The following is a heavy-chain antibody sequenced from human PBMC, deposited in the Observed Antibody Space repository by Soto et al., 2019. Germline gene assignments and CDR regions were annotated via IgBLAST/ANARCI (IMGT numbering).Heavy chain of an antibody. V-gene: IGHV4-34*01. D-gene: IGHD2-15*01. J-gene: IGHJ5*02. CDR3: ARVVVAATRWFDP. Sequence: PSETLSLTCAVYGGSFSGYYWSWIRQPPGKGLEWIGEINHSGSTNYNPSLKSRVTISVDTSKNQFSLKLSSVTAADTAVYYCARVVVAATRWFDPWGHGTQVTVSS. CDR1: GGSFSGYY. CDR2: INHSGST.